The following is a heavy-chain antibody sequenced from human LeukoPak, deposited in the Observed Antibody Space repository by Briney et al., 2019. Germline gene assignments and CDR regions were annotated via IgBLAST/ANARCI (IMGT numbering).Heavy chain of an antibody. D-gene: IGHD3-9*01. Sequence: GESLKISCKGSGYSFTSHWIGWVRQMPGKGLEWMGIIYPGDSDTRYSPSFQGQVTISADKSISTAYLQWSSLKASDTAMYYCARLSDYDILTGYLDYWGQGTLVTVSS. CDR2: IYPGDSDT. CDR3: ARLSDYDILTGYLDY. CDR1: GYSFTSHW. J-gene: IGHJ4*02. V-gene: IGHV5-51*01.